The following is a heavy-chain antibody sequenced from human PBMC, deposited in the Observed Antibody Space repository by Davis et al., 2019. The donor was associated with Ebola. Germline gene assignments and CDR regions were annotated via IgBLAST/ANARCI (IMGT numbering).Heavy chain of an antibody. D-gene: IGHD5-24*01. CDR1: GFTFSSYW. V-gene: IGHV3-7*03. CDR2: IKQDGSEK. CDR3: ARRDGYNAFDY. J-gene: IGHJ4*02. Sequence: PGGSLRLSCAASGFTFSSYWMIWARQAPGKGLEWVANIKQDGSEKYYVDSVKGRFTISRDNAKNSLYLQMNSLRAEDTAVYYCARRDGYNAFDYWGQGTLVTVSS.